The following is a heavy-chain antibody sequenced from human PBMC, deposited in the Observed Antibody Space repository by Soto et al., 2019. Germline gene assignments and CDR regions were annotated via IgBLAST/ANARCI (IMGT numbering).Heavy chain of an antibody. CDR1: GFTFSSYG. D-gene: IGHD6-6*01. CDR3: AKSRVYSSSSGFSAAGYYYGMDV. V-gene: IGHV3-30*18. J-gene: IGHJ6*02. Sequence: GGSLRLSCAASGFTFSSYGMHWARQAPGKGLEWVAVISYDGSNKYYADSVKGRFTISRDNSKNTLYLQMNSLRAEDTAVYYCAKSRVYSSSSGFSAAGYYYGMDVWGQGTTVTVSS. CDR2: ISYDGSNK.